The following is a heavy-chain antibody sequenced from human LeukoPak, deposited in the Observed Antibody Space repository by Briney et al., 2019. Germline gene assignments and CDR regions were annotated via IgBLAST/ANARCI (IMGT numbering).Heavy chain of an antibody. Sequence: ASVKVSCKASGYTFTTFDINWVRQATGQGLEWLGWMNPNSGKTGCAQKFQGRVTITWNTSISTAYMELGSLKSEDTAVYYCARIDYSNAFDIWGQGTMVTVSS. V-gene: IGHV1-8*03. J-gene: IGHJ3*02. CDR2: MNPNSGKT. CDR3: ARIDYSNAFDI. D-gene: IGHD4-11*01. CDR1: GYTFTTFD.